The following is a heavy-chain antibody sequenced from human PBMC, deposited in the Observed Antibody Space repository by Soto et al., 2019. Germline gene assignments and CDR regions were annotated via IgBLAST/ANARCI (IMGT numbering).Heavy chain of an antibody. Sequence: GGSLRLSCAASGFTFSSYAMSWVRQAPGKGLEWVSAISSSSGCIYYADSVKGRFTISRDNAKNSLYLQMNSLRAEDTAVYYCARDGCSSTSCYAPFDPWGQGTLVTVSS. D-gene: IGHD2-2*01. V-gene: IGHV3-21*01. CDR1: GFTFSSYA. CDR2: ISSSSGCI. J-gene: IGHJ5*02. CDR3: ARDGCSSTSCYAPFDP.